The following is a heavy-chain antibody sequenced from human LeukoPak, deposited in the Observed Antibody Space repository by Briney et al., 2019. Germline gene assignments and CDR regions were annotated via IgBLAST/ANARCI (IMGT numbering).Heavy chain of an antibody. CDR1: GGSISSSSYY. CDR2: IYYSGST. Sequence: SETLSLTCTVSGGSISSSSYYWGWIRQPPGKGLEWIGSIYYSGSTYYNPSLKSRVTISVDTSKNQFSLKLTSVTAADTAVYYCARVDHINGREYYFDYWGQGTLVTVSS. D-gene: IGHD2/OR15-2a*01. J-gene: IGHJ4*02. V-gene: IGHV4-39*07. CDR3: ARVDHINGREYYFDY.